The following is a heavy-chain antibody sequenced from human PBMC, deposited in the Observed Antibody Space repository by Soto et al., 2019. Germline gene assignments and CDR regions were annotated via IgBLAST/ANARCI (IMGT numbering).Heavy chain of an antibody. CDR3: AGPSVGDYGSFDY. V-gene: IGHV1-69*06. CDR1: GGTFSSYA. D-gene: IGHD4-17*01. Sequence: SVKVSCKASGGTFSSYAISWVRQAPGQGLEWMGGIIPIFGTANYAQKFQGRVTITADKSTSTAYMELSSLRSEDPAVYYCAGPSVGDYGSFDYWGQGTLVTVSS. J-gene: IGHJ4*02. CDR2: IIPIFGTA.